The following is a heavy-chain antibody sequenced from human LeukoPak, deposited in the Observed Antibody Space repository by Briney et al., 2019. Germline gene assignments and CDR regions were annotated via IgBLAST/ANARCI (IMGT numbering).Heavy chain of an antibody. CDR2: ISSSSSYI. D-gene: IGHD1-26*01. CDR3: AKDLGIVGASTNWFGP. Sequence: GGSLRLSCAAFGFTFSSYSMNWVRQAPGEGLEWVSSISSSSSYIYYAESVKGRFTISRDNSKNTLYLQMNSLRAEHTAVYYCAKDLGIVGASTNWFGPWGQGSLVTVSS. J-gene: IGHJ5*02. V-gene: IGHV3-21*04. CDR1: GFTFSSYS.